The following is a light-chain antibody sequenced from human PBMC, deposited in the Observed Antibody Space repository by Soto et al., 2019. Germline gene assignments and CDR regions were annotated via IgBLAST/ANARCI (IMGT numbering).Light chain of an antibody. J-gene: IGKJ5*01. Sequence: EIVMTKSPATLSVSPGERATLSCRASQSVSSNLAWYQQKPGQAPRLLIFGASTRATGIPARFSGSGSGTEFTLTISSLEPEDFAVYYCQQRFNWQVTFGQGTRLEIK. V-gene: IGKV3-15*01. CDR3: QQRFNWQVT. CDR1: QSVSSN. CDR2: GAS.